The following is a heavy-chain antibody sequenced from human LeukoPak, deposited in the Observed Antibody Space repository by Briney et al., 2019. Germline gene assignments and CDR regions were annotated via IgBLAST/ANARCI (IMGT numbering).Heavy chain of an antibody. CDR2: INTNTGNP. Sequence: ASVKVSCKASGYTFTSYAMNWVRQAPGQGLEWMGWINTNTGNPTYAQGFTGRFVFSLDTSVSTAYLQISSLKAEDTAVYYCAMGTRGSGSYPSYYYGMDVWGQGTTVTVSS. CDR1: GYTFTSYA. V-gene: IGHV7-4-1*02. D-gene: IGHD3-10*01. J-gene: IGHJ6*02. CDR3: AMGTRGSGSYPSYYYGMDV.